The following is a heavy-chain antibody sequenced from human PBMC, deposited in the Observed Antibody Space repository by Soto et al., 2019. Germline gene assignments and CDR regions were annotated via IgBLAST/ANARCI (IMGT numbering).Heavy chain of an antibody. J-gene: IGHJ5*02. Sequence: XSVKVSCKAAGYTFTNYAMHWVRQAPGKRPEWMGWINAGNGNTKYSQKFQGRVTITRDTSASTAYMAVSSLRSEDTAVYYCARGPLRNWLDPWGQGTLVTVSS. CDR3: ARGPLRNWLDP. CDR1: GYTFTNYA. V-gene: IGHV1-3*01. CDR2: INAGNGNT.